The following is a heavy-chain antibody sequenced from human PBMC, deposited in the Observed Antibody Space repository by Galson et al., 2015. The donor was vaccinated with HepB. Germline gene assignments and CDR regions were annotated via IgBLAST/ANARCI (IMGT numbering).Heavy chain of an antibody. CDR1: GHTLTDLS. J-gene: IGHJ4*02. V-gene: IGHV1-24*01. Sequence: SVKVSCKVSGHTLTDLSMHWVRQAPGKGLEWMGGFDPEDGETIYAQKFQGRVTMTEDTSTDTAYMELSSLRSADTAVYYCATGMRAWFGESTSFDYWGQGTLATVSS. D-gene: IGHD3-10*01. CDR2: FDPEDGET. CDR3: ATGMRAWFGESTSFDY.